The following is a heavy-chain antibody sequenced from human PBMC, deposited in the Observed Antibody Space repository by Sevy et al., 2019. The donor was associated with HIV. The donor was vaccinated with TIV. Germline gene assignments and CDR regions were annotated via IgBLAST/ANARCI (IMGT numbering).Heavy chain of an antibody. Sequence: GGSLRLSCAASGFTFSSYAMSWVRQAPGKGLEWVSAISGSGGSTYYADSVKGRFTISRDNSKNTLYLPMNSLRAEDTAVYYCAKDLRRTTVTTSGAFDIWGQGTMVTVSS. V-gene: IGHV3-23*01. CDR2: ISGSGGST. J-gene: IGHJ3*02. CDR3: AKDLRRTTVTTSGAFDI. CDR1: GFTFSSYA. D-gene: IGHD4-4*01.